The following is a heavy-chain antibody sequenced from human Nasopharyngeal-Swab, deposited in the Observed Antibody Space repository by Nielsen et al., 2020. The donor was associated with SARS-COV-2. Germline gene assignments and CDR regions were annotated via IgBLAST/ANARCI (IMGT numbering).Heavy chain of an antibody. CDR2: MSSSGSTI. CDR3: ARASPDCSSTSCPYYYYYYMDV. Sequence: VRQAPGKGLEWVSYMSSSGSTIYYADSVKGRFTISRDNAKNSLYLQMNSLRAEDTAVYYCARASPDCSSTSCPYYYYYYMDVWGKGTTVTVSS. V-gene: IGHV3-48*03. D-gene: IGHD2-2*01. J-gene: IGHJ6*03.